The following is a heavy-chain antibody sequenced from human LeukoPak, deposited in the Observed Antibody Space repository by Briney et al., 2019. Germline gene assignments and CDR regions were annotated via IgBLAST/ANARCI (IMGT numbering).Heavy chain of an antibody. CDR2: ISYDGSNK. CDR3: ARDGPSSPRRYYYYYYMDV. J-gene: IGHJ6*03. CDR1: GFTFSSYA. V-gene: IGHV3-30-3*01. Sequence: GGSLRLSCAASGFTFSSYAMHWVRQASGKGLEWVAVISYDGSNKYYADSVKGRFTISRDNSKNTLYLQMNSLRAEDTAVYYCARDGPSSPRRYYYYYYMDVWGKGTTVTVSS.